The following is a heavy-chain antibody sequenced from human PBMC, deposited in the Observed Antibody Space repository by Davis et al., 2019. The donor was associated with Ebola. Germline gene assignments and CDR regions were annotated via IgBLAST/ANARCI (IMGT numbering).Heavy chain of an antibody. CDR2: INPGGTMT. CDR3: ARDGGSGIDY. D-gene: IGHD3-16*01. J-gene: IGHJ4*02. Sequence: PGGSLRLSCAASGFTFINYWMHWVRQAPGKGLVWVSRINPGGTMTLYADSVKGRFTISRDNSKNTLYLQMNSLRAEDTAVYYCARDGGSGIDYWGQGTLVTVSS. CDR1: GFTFINYW. V-gene: IGHV3-74*03.